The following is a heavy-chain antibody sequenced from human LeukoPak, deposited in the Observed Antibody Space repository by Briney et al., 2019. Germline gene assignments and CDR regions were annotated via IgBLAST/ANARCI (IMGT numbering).Heavy chain of an antibody. CDR3: AARGVVVVPAADGYYYYYMDV. J-gene: IGHJ6*03. CDR2: FDPEDGET. V-gene: IGHV1-24*01. CDR1: GYTLTELS. D-gene: IGHD2-2*01. Sequence: ASVKVSCKVSGYTLTELSMHWVRQAPGKGLEWMGGFDPEDGETIYAQKFQGRVTMTEDTSTDTAYMELSSLRSEDTAVYYCAARGVVVVPAADGYYYYYMDVRGKGTTVTVSS.